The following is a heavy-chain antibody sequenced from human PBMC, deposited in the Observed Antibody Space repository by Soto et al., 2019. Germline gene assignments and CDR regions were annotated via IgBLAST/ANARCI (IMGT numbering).Heavy chain of an antibody. CDR1: GGSITDYS. V-gene: IGHV4-4*07. CDR3: ARDQGVVVTADNWFDP. Sequence: QVQLQESGPGLVKPSETLSLTCTVSGGSITDYSWVWIRQPAGKGLEWIGRIFSSGSTNYNPSLKGRITMSLDTSKNQFSLKSNSATATDTAVYFCARDQGVVVTADNWFDPRGQGILVTVSS. D-gene: IGHD2-21*02. CDR2: IFSSGST. J-gene: IGHJ5*02.